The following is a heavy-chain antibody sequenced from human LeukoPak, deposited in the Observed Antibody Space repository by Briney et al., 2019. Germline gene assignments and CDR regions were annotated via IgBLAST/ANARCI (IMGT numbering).Heavy chain of an antibody. J-gene: IGHJ6*04. Sequence: GVLRLSCAASGFTFSSYGMSWVRQAPGKGLEWVSYISSSGSTIYYADSVRGRFTISRDNVKNSLYLQMNSLRAEDTAVYYCAELGITMIGGVWGKGTTVTISS. V-gene: IGHV3-48*01. CDR1: GFTFSSYG. CDR3: AELGITMIGGV. D-gene: IGHD3-10*02. CDR2: ISSSGSTI.